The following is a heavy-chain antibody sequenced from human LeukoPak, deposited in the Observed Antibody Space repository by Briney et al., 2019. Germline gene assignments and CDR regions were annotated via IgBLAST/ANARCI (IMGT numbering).Heavy chain of an antibody. J-gene: IGHJ4*02. Sequence: PGGSLRLSCAASGFTFSSYAMSWVRQAPGKGLEWVSAISGSGGSTYYADSVKGRFTISRDNSKNTLYLQMNRLRAEDTAVYYCANMYYYDSSGPKWGYYFDYWGQGTLVTVSS. CDR1: GFTFSSYA. CDR3: ANMYYYDSSGPKWGYYFDY. D-gene: IGHD3-22*01. CDR2: ISGSGGST. V-gene: IGHV3-23*01.